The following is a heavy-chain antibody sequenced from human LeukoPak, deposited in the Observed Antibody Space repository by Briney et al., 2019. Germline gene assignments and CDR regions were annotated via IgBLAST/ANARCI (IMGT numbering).Heavy chain of an antibody. D-gene: IGHD5-18*01. J-gene: IGHJ4*02. Sequence: KPGASVKVSCKASGYRFTRHYMHWVRQAPGQGLEWMGVINPSDGSTSYAQKFQGRVTMTRDMSTTTVYMELISLRSEDTAVYYCARGDYSYGFDLASELGYWGQGTLVTVSS. CDR3: ARGDYSYGFDLASELGY. V-gene: IGHV1-46*01. CDR2: INPSDGST. CDR1: GYRFTRHY.